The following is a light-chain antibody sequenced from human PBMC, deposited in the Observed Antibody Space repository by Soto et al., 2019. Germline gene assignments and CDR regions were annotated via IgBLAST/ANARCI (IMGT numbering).Light chain of an antibody. CDR3: QQYYSSLAIT. J-gene: IGKJ5*01. Sequence: EIVLTQSPGTLSLSAGERATLSCRASQSISSSYLAWYQQKPGQAPRRLIYAASSRATGIPDRFSGSGSGTDFTLTITSVQAEDVAVYYCQQYYSSLAITFGQGTRLEIK. CDR1: QSISSSY. V-gene: IGKV3-20*01. CDR2: AAS.